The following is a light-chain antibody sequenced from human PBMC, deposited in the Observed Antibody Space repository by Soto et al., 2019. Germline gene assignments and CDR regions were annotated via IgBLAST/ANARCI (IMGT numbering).Light chain of an antibody. CDR3: QHCYSYSEA. V-gene: IGKV1-5*03. CDR1: QTISSW. CDR2: KAS. Sequence: DIQMTQSPSTLFGSVGDRVTITCRASQTISSWLAWYQQKPGKAPKLLIYKASTVKSGNPSNFSVSESGTAFTLTISCRQPDDFTPYCCQHCYSYSEAFCQGTKVAI. J-gene: IGKJ1*01.